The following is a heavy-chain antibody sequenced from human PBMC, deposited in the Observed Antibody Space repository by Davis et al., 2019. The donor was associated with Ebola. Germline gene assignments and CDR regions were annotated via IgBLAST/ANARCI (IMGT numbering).Heavy chain of an antibody. D-gene: IGHD2-15*01. CDR1: GYTFTSYG. Sequence: AASVKVSCKASGYTFTSYGISWVRQAPGQGLEWMGWINPNSGGTNYAQKLQGRVTMTTDTSTSTAYMELRSLRSDDTAVYYCARLALYCSGGSCYLGDVDYWGQGTLVTVSS. V-gene: IGHV1-18*01. CDR2: INPNSGGT. J-gene: IGHJ4*02. CDR3: ARLALYCSGGSCYLGDVDY.